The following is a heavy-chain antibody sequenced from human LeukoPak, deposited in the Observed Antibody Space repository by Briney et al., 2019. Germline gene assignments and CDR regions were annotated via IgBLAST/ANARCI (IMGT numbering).Heavy chain of an antibody. CDR2: ISGSGTNT. CDR1: GFTFSSYA. Sequence: GRSLRLSCAASGFTFSSYAMNWVRQAPGKGLEWVSGISGSGTNTYYADSVKGRFTISRDNSKNTLYLQMNSLRAEDTAVYYCAKDTRMRAFDIWGQGTMVTVSS. J-gene: IGHJ3*02. V-gene: IGHV3-23*01. CDR3: AKDTRMRAFDI.